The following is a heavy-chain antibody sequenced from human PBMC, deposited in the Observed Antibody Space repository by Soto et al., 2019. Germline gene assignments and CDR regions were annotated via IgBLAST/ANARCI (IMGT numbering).Heavy chain of an antibody. CDR1: GFTFSRYW. CDR2: IKQDGSEK. CDR3: ARDDVGYDGSGYAVDY. J-gene: IGHJ4*02. D-gene: IGHD3-22*01. V-gene: IGHV3-7*01. Sequence: EVQLVESGGGLVQPGGSLRLSCAASGFTFSRYWMTWVRQAPGKGLEWVANIKQDGSEKYYVGSVKGRFTISRDNARNSLYLQMNSLRAEDTAVYYCARDDVGYDGSGYAVDYWGQGTLVTVSS.